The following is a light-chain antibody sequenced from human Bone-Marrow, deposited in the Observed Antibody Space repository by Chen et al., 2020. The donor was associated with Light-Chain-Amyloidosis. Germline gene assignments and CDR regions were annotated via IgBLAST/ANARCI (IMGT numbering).Light chain of an antibody. CDR3: CSYAGSSTYV. CDR2: EGS. J-gene: IGLJ1*01. V-gene: IGLV2-23*01. CDR1: SSDVGSYNL. Sequence: QSALTQPAPVSGSPGQSITISCTGTSSDVGSYNLDSWYQQHPGTAPKLMIYEGSKRPSGVSNRFSGSKSGNTASLTITGLRAEDEADYYCCSYAGSSTYVFGTGTKVTVL.